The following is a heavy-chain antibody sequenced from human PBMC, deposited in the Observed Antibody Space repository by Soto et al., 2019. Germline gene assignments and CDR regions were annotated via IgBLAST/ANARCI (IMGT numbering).Heavy chain of an antibody. CDR2: ISGSGGST. J-gene: IGHJ4*02. V-gene: IGHV3-23*01. Sequence: EVQLLESGGGLVQPGGSLRLSCAASGFTFSSYAMSWVRQAPGKGLEWVSAISGSGGSTYYADSVKGRFTISRDNSKNTLDLQMNSLRAEDTAVYYCAKVTTVTLQFDYWGQGTLVTVSS. CDR3: AKVTTVTLQFDY. CDR1: GFTFSSYA. D-gene: IGHD4-17*01.